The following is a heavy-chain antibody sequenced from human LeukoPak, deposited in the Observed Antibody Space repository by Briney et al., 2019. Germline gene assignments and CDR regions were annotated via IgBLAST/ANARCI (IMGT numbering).Heavy chain of an antibody. Sequence: GGSLRLSCAASGFSLTNYGMHWVRQTPGKGLVWVSHINHDGSLRNYADSVKGRFTVSRDIAKNTLYLHMSSLEAGDSAIYYCSRDVFSLGDSWGLGTLVIVSS. CDR2: INHDGSLR. CDR1: GFSLTNYG. CDR3: SRDVFSLGDS. J-gene: IGHJ4*02. V-gene: IGHV3-74*01. D-gene: IGHD5/OR15-5a*01.